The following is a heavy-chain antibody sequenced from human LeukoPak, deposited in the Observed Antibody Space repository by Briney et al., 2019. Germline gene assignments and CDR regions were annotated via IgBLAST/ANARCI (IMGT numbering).Heavy chain of an antibody. J-gene: IGHJ4*02. CDR2: VSGYNGKT. Sequence: ASVKISCKASDYTLRNYGISWVRQAPGQGLEWMGWVSGYNGKTEYAQKVQDRVIMTTDLFTNTVYMELRSLRSDDTAVYYCARDVYSSTLLFDHWGQGTLVTVSS. D-gene: IGHD2-15*01. V-gene: IGHV1-18*01. CDR1: DYTLRNYG. CDR3: ARDVYSSTLLFDH.